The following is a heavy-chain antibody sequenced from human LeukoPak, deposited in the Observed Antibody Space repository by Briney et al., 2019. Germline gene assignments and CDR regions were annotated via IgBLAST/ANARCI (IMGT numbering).Heavy chain of an antibody. J-gene: IGHJ4*02. CDR3: ARVIRYGSGITEYCFDY. Sequence: GGSLRLSCAASGFTFSDYYMSWIRQAPGKGLEWVSYISSSSSYTNYADSVKGRFTISRDNAKNSLYLQMNSLRAEDTAVYYCARVIRYGSGITEYCFDYWGQGTLVTVSS. D-gene: IGHD3-10*01. CDR2: ISSSSSYT. CDR1: GFTFSDYY. V-gene: IGHV3-11*05.